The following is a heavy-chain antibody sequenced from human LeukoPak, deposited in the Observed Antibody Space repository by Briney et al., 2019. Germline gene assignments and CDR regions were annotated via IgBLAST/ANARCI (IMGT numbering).Heavy chain of an antibody. J-gene: IGHJ4*02. CDR1: GGSFSGYY. CDR2: INHSGST. D-gene: IGHD2-2*01. CDR3: VRVVRVVGQLLLKYFDY. Sequence: SETLSLTCAVYGGSFSGYYWSWIRQPPGKGLEWIGEINHSGSTNYNPSLKSRVTISVDTSKNQFSLKLSSVTAADTAVYYCVRVVRVVGQLLLKYFDYWGQGTLVTVSS. V-gene: IGHV4-34*01.